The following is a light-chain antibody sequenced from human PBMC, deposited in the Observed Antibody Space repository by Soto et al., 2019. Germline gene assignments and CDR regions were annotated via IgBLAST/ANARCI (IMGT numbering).Light chain of an antibody. V-gene: IGKV3-20*01. CDR1: QFVSSTY. CDR3: QQYGISPFT. CDR2: GAS. J-gene: IGKJ4*01. Sequence: EVVLTQSPGTLSLSPGARATLSCRASQFVSSTYLAWYQQRPGQAPRLLIYGASSRATGIPDRFSGGGSETDFTLTISRLESEDYEVYYCQQYGISPFTFGGGTKVDIK.